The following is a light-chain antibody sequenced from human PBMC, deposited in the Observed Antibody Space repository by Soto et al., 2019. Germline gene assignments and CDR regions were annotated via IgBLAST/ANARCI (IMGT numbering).Light chain of an antibody. V-gene: IGKV3-20*01. CDR2: DTS. J-gene: IGKJ3*01. Sequence: EIVLTQSPGTLSLSPGERATLSCRTSQSVSSSYLAWYQQKPGQAPRLLIYDTSDRATGIPDRFSASGSGTDFTLTISRLEPEDFAVYYRQHYGTSALFGPGTKVDIK. CDR1: QSVSSSY. CDR3: QHYGTSAL.